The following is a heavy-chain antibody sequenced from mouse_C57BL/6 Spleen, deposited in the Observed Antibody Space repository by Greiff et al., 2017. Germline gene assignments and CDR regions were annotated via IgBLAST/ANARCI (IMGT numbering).Heavy chain of an antibody. CDR3: ARSGGVTAGVDY. CDR1: GYTFTSYW. J-gene: IGHJ2*01. D-gene: IGHD2-2*01. Sequence: VQLQQPGAELVMPGASVKLSCKASGYTFTSYWMHWVKQRPGQGLEWIGEIDPSDSYTNYNQEFTGKSTLTVDKSSSTADMQLSSLTSEDSAVYYCARSGGVTAGVDYWGQGTTLTVSS. V-gene: IGHV1-69*01. CDR2: IDPSDSYT.